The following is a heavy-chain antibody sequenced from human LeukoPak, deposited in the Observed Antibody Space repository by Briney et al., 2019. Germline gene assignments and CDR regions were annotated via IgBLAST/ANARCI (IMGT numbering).Heavy chain of an antibody. CDR2: IRSRAHNYAT. D-gene: IGHD4-11*01. CDR1: GFTFSGSA. V-gene: IGHV3-73*01. Sequence: PGGSLRLSCAASGFTFSGSAMHWVRQASGRGLEWVARIRSRAHNYATLYAASVKGRFVISRDDSRNTAYLQMDSLKTEDTAVYYCIRDFLTVTTNDYWGQGTLVTVSS. CDR3: IRDFLTVTTNDY. J-gene: IGHJ4*02.